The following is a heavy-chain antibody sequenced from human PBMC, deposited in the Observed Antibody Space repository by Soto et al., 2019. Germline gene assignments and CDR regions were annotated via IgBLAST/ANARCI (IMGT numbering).Heavy chain of an antibody. CDR2: IYYSGIT. D-gene: IGHD2-2*01. CDR3: ARAGIVVVPDGSDWFDP. J-gene: IGHJ5*02. CDR1: AVSISSGGYY. V-gene: IGHV4-31*11. Sequence: SEILSLISAFSAVSISSGGYYWSGLRQPPGKGLEYIGYIYYSGITYYNPSLKGRVTISVDTSKNQFSLKLSSVTAADTAVYYCARAGIVVVPDGSDWFDPWGQGTLVTVSS.